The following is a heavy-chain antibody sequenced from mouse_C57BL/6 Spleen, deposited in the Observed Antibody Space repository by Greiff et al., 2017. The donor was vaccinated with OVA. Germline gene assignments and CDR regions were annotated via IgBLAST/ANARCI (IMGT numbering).Heavy chain of an antibody. CDR1: GYTFTSYW. V-gene: IGHV1-64*01. Sequence: QVQLQQSGAELVKPGASVKLSCKASGYTFTSYWMHWVKQRPGQGLEWIGMIHPNSGSTNYNEKFKSKATLTVDNSSSTAYMQLSSLTSKESAVYYCARGRGSRGFAYWGQGTLVTVSA. CDR3: ARGRGSRGFAY. J-gene: IGHJ3*01. CDR2: IHPNSGST.